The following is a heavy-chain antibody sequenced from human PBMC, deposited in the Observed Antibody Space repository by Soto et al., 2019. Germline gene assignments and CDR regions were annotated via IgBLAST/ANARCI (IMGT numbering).Heavy chain of an antibody. V-gene: IGHV1-3*04. J-gene: IGHJ5*02. D-gene: IGHD3-3*01. CDR2: INTANGNT. CDR3: ACQVGVVSWWFDP. CDR1: GYTLTDYA. Sequence: GGSVKVSCKASGYTLTDYAMHWVRQAPGQRLEWMGWINTANGNTRYVQNLQGRVTFTRDTSASTAYMELSSLTFEDTAMYYCACQVGVVSWWFDPWGQGTLVTSPQ.